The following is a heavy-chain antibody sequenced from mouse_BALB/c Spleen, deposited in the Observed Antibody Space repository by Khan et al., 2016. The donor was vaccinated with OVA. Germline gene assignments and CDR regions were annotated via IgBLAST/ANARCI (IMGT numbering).Heavy chain of an antibody. V-gene: IGHV5-17*02. J-gene: IGHJ3*01. D-gene: IGHD1-1*01. Sequence: EVELVESGGGLVQPGGSRKLSCVASGFTFSSFGMHWFRQAPEKGLEWVAYISSGSSTIYYADTMKGRFTISRDTPKNTLLLQMTSLRAEDTAMYYCVRDYYGSSYVAYWGQGTLVTVSA. CDR3: VRDYYGSSYVAY. CDR2: ISSGSSTI. CDR1: GFTFSSFG.